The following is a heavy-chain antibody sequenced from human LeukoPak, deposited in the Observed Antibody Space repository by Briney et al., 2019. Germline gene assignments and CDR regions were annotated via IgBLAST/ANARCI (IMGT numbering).Heavy chain of an antibody. D-gene: IGHD2-21*02. CDR1: GFTFSSYS. J-gene: IGHJ4*02. CDR2: ISGSGGST. Sequence: QPGGSLRLSCAASGFTFSSYSMNWVRQAPGKGLEWVSAISGSGGSTYYADSVKGRFTISRDNSKNTLYLQMNSLRAEDTAVYYCARRRYCGGDCYTRSDYWGQGTLVTVSS. CDR3: ARRRYCGGDCYTRSDY. V-gene: IGHV3-23*01.